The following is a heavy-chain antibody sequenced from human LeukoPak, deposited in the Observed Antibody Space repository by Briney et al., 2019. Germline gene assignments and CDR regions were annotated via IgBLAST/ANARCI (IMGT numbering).Heavy chain of an antibody. Sequence: GGSLRLSCAASGFTFSSYAMSWVRQAPGKGLEWVSAISGSGGSTYYADSVKGRFTISRDNSKNTLYLQMNSLRAEDTAVYYCASPGELAGYYYYYGMDVWGQGTTVTVSS. D-gene: IGHD7-27*01. CDR3: ASPGELAGYYYYYGMDV. V-gene: IGHV3-23*01. CDR2: ISGSGGST. J-gene: IGHJ6*02. CDR1: GFTFSSYA.